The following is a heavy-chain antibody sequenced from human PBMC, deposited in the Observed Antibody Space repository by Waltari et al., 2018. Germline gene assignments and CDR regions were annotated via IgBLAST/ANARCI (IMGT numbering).Heavy chain of an antibody. Sequence: QVQLMQSGAEVKKPGASVTVSCKASGYIFTDFGIVWVRQAPGQGLEWKGWISGFNGDTNYAQNLQGRVTMTTDTSTTTAYMELRSLTSDDTAVYYCARGARYWNAVLWHFDLWGRGTLVTVSS. CDR2: ISGFNGDT. J-gene: IGHJ2*01. CDR3: ARGARYWNAVLWHFDL. CDR1: GYIFTDFG. D-gene: IGHD1-1*01. V-gene: IGHV1-18*01.